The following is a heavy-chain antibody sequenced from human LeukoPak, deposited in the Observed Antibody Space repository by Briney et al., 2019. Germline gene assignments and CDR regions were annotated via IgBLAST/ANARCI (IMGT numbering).Heavy chain of an antibody. D-gene: IGHD3-22*01. J-gene: IGHJ5*02. CDR1: GGSISSAGYY. CDR2: IYYSGST. V-gene: IGHV4-31*03. Sequence: ASETLSLTCTVSGGSISSAGYYWGWIHQHPGKGLEWIAYIYYSGSTYYNPSLKSRVTISVDTSKNQFSLKLSSVTAADTAVYYCARNGYVRSPLGPWGQGTLVTVSS. CDR3: ARNGYVRSPLGP.